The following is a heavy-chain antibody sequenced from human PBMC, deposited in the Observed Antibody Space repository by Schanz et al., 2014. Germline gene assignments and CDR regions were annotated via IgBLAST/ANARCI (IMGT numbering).Heavy chain of an antibody. Sequence: QVQLVQSGAEVKKPGASVKVSCKASGYTFTGYHMHWVRQAPGQGLEWMGRINPNSGAANYAQKFQGRVTLTRDTSRSTAYMELSSLRSEDTAIYYCASALTTWGGMDVWGQGTTVTVSS. CDR2: INPNSGAA. J-gene: IGHJ6*02. D-gene: IGHD4-4*01. V-gene: IGHV1-2*06. CDR3: ASALTTWGGMDV. CDR1: GYTFTGYH.